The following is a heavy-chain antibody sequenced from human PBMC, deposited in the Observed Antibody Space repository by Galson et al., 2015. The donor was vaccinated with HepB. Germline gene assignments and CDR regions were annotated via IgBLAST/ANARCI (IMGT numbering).Heavy chain of an antibody. CDR3: ARLDRNYFDP. CDR2: IKQDGSAK. J-gene: IGHJ5*02. D-gene: IGHD3-9*01. CDR1: GFTFSSYA. V-gene: IGHV3-7*03. Sequence: SLRLSCAASGFTFSSYAMSWVHQAPGKGLEWVANIKQDGSAKYYVDSVKGRFTISRDNAKNSLYLEMNSLRAGDTAVYYCARLDRNYFDPWGQGTLVTVSS.